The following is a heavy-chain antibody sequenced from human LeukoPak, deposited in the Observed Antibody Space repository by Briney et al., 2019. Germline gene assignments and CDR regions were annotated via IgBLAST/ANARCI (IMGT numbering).Heavy chain of an antibody. D-gene: IGHD5-12*01. CDR3: ASPHSGYDYYYYGMDV. CDR1: GYTFTSYA. V-gene: IGHV1-3*01. J-gene: IGHJ6*02. Sequence: ASVKVSCKASGYTFTSYAMHWVRQAPGQRLEWMGWINAGNGNTKYSQKFQGRVTITRDTSASTAYMELSSLRSEDTAVYYCASPHSGYDYYYYGMDVWGQGTTVTVSS. CDR2: INAGNGNT.